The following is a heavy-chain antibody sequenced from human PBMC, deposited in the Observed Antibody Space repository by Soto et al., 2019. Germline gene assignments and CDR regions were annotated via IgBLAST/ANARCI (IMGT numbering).Heavy chain of an antibody. CDR2: INHSGST. J-gene: IGHJ6*02. D-gene: IGHD2-2*01. Sequence: SETLSLTCAVYGGSFSGYYWSWIRQPPGKGLEWIGEINHSGSTNYNPSLKSRVTISVDTSKNQFSLKLSSVTAADTAVYYCARVLGDCGSTSCYFYYYYGMDVWGQGTTVTVSS. CDR3: ARVLGDCGSTSCYFYYYYGMDV. CDR1: GGSFSGYY. V-gene: IGHV4-34*01.